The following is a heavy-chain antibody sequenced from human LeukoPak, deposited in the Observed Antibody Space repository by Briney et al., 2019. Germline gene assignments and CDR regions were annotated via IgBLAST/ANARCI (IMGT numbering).Heavy chain of an antibody. J-gene: IGHJ3*02. CDR2: IPFDGSDE. V-gene: IGHV3-30*02. CDR1: GFRLTTYG. Sequence: GGSLRLSCEVSGFRLTTYGTHWVRQAPGKGLEWVAYIPFDGSDEYYVDSVKGRFSISRDNSKNTLYLQMNSLRAEDTAVYYCASIPPNDAFDIWGQGTMVTVSS. CDR3: ASIPPNDAFDI.